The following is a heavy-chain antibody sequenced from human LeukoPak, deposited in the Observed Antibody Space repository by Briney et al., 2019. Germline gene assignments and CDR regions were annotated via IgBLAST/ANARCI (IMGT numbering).Heavy chain of an antibody. V-gene: IGHV5-51*01. J-gene: IGHJ4*02. D-gene: IGHD5-24*01. CDR1: GFIFANYW. Sequence: GESLKISCNGSGFIFANYWIGWVRQVPGKGLEWMGIVYNGDSGPRYSPRFQGQVTLSADRARSPAYLQWSSLQASDSAMYYCARLQLGPSGRAPLDSWGQGTQVTVSS. CDR3: ARLQLGPSGRAPLDS. CDR2: VYNGDSGP.